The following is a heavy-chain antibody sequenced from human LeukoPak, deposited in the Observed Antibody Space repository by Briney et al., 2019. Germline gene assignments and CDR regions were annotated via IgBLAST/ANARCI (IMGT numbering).Heavy chain of an antibody. CDR3: AHGSAQYYEY. D-gene: IGHD2-15*01. Sequence: KAAGSLRLSCAVSGLTLSNVWMNWVRQAPGKGLEWVGRIRSQTAGGTTDFAAPVKGRFSISRDDSKNSLYLQMNSLTSEDTAVYYCAHGSAQYYEYWGQGTLVTVSS. J-gene: IGHJ1*01. V-gene: IGHV3-15*07. CDR1: GLTLSNVW. CDR2: IRSQTAGGTT.